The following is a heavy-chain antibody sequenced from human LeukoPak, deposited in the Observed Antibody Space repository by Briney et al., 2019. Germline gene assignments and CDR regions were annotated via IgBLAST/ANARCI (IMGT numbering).Heavy chain of an antibody. CDR1: GFTFSSYS. CDR3: ARGDDYYDSSGPPDL. Sequence: PGGSLRLSCAASGFTFSSYSMNWVRQAPGKGLEWVSSISSSRSYIYYADLVKGRFTISRDNAKNSLYLQMNSLRAEDTAVYYCARGDDYYDSSGPPDLWGRGTLVTVSS. V-gene: IGHV3-21*01. CDR2: ISSSRSYI. J-gene: IGHJ2*01. D-gene: IGHD3-22*01.